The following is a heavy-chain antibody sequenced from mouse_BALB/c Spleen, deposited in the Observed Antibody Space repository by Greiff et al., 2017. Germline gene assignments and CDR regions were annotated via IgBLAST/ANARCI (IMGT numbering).Heavy chain of an antibody. V-gene: IGHV3-2*02. D-gene: IGHD2-10*02. CDR2: ISYSGST. Sequence: DVKLQESGPGLVKPSQSLSLTCTVTGYSITSDYAWNWIRQFPGNKLEWMGYISYSGSTSYNPSLKSRISITRDTSKNQFFLQLNSVTTGDTATYYCAGRGMGQGCFDYGAKAPLSQSPQ. CDR3: AGRGMGQGCFDY. J-gene: IGHJ2*01. CDR1: GYSITSDYA.